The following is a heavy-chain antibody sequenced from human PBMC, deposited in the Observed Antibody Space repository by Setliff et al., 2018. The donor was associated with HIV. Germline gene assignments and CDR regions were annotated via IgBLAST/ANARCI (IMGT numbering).Heavy chain of an antibody. Sequence: PGGSLRLSCAASGFKFNNYEMNWVRQAPGKGLEWVSYISTNSNIMHYADSVRGRFTISRDNAKNSLYLQMNSLRVEDTAVYYCARTSTTTGTTLNWFDPWGQGTLVTVS. CDR3: ARTSTTTGTTLNWFDP. J-gene: IGHJ5*02. CDR2: ISTNSNIM. V-gene: IGHV3-48*03. D-gene: IGHD1-1*01. CDR1: GFKFNNYE.